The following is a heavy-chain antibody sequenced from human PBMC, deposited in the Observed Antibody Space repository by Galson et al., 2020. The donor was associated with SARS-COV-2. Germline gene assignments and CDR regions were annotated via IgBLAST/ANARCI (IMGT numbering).Heavy chain of an antibody. Sequence: GGSLRLSCAASGFTFSHYGMHRVRQAPGKGLEWVEVIWYDGSNKYYADSVKGRFTISRDNSKNTLYLQMNSLRAEDTAVYYCAKDLSAFTIFGVVIVLDFWGKGTTVTFSS. CDR3: AKDLSAFTIFGVVIVLDF. J-gene: IGHJ6*03. CDR1: GFTFSHYG. CDR2: IWYDGSNK. V-gene: IGHV3-33*06. D-gene: IGHD3-3*01.